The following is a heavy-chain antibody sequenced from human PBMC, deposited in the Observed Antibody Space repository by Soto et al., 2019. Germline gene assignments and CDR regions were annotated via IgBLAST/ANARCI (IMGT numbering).Heavy chain of an antibody. CDR3: ARGKGYYYGSGSYAPHHYYYYGMDV. V-gene: IGHV4-34*01. Sequence: NPSETLSLTCAVYGGSFSGYYWSWIRQPPGKGLEWIGEINHSGSTNYNPSLKSRVTISVDTSKNQFSLKLSSVTAADTAVYYCARGKGYYYGSGSYAPHHYYYYGMDVWGQGTTVTVSS. D-gene: IGHD3-10*01. CDR1: GGSFSGYY. CDR2: INHSGST. J-gene: IGHJ6*02.